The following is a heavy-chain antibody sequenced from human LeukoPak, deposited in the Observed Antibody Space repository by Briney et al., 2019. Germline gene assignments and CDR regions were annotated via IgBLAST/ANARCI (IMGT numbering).Heavy chain of an antibody. CDR1: GGSISNNHYY. V-gene: IGHV4-30-2*01. D-gene: IGHD3-16*01. CDR2: IYHSGST. J-gene: IGHJ1*01. CDR3: ARGPRGYFQH. Sequence: SGTLSLTCTASGGSISNNHYYWTWIRQPPGKGLEWIGYIYHSGSTYYNPSLKSRVTISVDTSKNQFSLKLSSVTAADTAVYYCARGPRGYFQHWGQGTLVTVSS.